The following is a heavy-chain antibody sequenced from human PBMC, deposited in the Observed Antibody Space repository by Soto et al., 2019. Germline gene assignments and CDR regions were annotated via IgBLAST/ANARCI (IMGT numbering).Heavy chain of an antibody. CDR1: GGTFSSYA. CDR3: ARWLLNRGMDV. V-gene: IGHV1-69*13. Sequence: SVQVSCKASGGTFSSYAISWVRQAPGQGLEWMGGIIPIFGTANYAQKFQVRVTITADESTSTAYMELSSLISEDTAVYYCARWLLNRGMDVWGQGTTVTVSS. CDR2: IIPIFGTA. J-gene: IGHJ6*02. D-gene: IGHD2-15*01.